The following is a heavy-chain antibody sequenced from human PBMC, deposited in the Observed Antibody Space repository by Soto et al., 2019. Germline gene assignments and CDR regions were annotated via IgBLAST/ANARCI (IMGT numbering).Heavy chain of an antibody. CDR3: AKGSNGSYDFDY. D-gene: IGHD1-26*01. Sequence: GGSLRLSCAASGFTFSSYAMSWVRQAPGKGLEWVSAISGSGGSTYYADSVKGWFTISRDNSKNTLYLQMNSLRAEDTAVYYCAKGSNGSYDFDYWGQGTLVTVSS. CDR2: ISGSGGST. V-gene: IGHV3-23*01. J-gene: IGHJ4*02. CDR1: GFTFSSYA.